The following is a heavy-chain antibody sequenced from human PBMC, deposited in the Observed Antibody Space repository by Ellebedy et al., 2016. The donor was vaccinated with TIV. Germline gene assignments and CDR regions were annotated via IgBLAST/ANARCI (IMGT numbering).Heavy chain of an antibody. CDR2: MFYSGIT. V-gene: IGHV4-59*01. D-gene: IGHD3-3*01. CDR1: GGSISGYY. CDR3: SRSGITFFSMNDAFDV. Sequence: MPGGSLRLSCTVSGGSISGYYWSWIRQSPGKGLEWLGYMFYSGITTYNPSLKSRVNISMDTSKNLVSLKLRSVTAADTAVYYCSRSGITFFSMNDAFDVWGQGTLVTVSS. J-gene: IGHJ3*01.